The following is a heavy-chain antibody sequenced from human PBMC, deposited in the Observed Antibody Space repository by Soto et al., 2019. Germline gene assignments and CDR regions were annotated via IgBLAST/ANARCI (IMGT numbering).Heavy chain of an antibody. CDR2: IYPGDSDT. V-gene: IGHV5-51*01. CDR3: ASGNITIFGVVVDAFDI. J-gene: IGHJ3*02. D-gene: IGHD3-3*01. Sequence: GESLKISCKGSGYSFTSYWIGWVRQMPGKGLEWMGIIYPGDSDTRYSPSFQGQVTISADKSISTAYLQWSSLKASDTAMYYCASGNITIFGVVVDAFDIWGQGTMVTVSS. CDR1: GYSFTSYW.